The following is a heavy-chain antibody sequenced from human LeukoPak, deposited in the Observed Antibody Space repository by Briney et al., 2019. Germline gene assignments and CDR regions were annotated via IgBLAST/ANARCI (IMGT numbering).Heavy chain of an antibody. V-gene: IGHV3-20*04. CDR2: INWNGGST. CDR1: GFTFSSYS. Sequence: PGGSLRLSCAASGFTFSSYSMNWVRQAPGKGLEWVSGINWNGGSTGYADSVKGRFTISRDNAKNSLYLQMNSLRAEDTALYYCARVPTGDFYYYYYMDVWGKGTTVTVSS. D-gene: IGHD7-27*01. J-gene: IGHJ6*03. CDR3: ARVPTGDFYYYYYMDV.